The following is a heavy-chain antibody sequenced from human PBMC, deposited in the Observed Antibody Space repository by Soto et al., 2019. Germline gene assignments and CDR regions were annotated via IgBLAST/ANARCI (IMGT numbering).Heavy chain of an antibody. J-gene: IGHJ4*02. CDR1: GFTVSNNY. Sequence: EVQLVETGGGLIQPGGSLRLSCAASGFTVSNNYMSWVRQAPGMGLEWVSLIYSGGSTFYADSVKGRFTISRDNSKNTLFLQMNSLRAEDTAVYFCATYTSLDYWGQGTLVTVSS. D-gene: IGHD2-2*02. CDR3: ATYTSLDY. CDR2: IYSGGST. V-gene: IGHV3-53*02.